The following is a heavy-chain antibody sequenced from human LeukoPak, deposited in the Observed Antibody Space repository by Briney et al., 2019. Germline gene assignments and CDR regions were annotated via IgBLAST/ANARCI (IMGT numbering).Heavy chain of an antibody. V-gene: IGHV4-59*01. CDR2: IYNSGST. CDR3: ARLYSSSLGRVFDY. J-gene: IGHJ4*02. CDR1: GGSITSYY. Sequence: SETLSLTCTVSGGSITSYYWSWIRQPPGKGLEWIGYIYNSGSTNYNPSLKSRVTISVDTSKNQFSLKLSSVTAADTAVYCCARLYSSSLGRVFDYWGQGTLVTVSS. D-gene: IGHD4-11*01.